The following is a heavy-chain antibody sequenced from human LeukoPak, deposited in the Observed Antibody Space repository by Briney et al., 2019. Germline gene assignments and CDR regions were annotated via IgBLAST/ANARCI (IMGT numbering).Heavy chain of an antibody. Sequence: GASVKVSCXASGYTFTGYYMHWVRQARGQGLEWMGWINPNSGGTNYAQKFQGRVTMTRDTSISTAYMELSRLRSDDTAVYYCARDTTGYQLLYYYYYYMDVWGKGTTVTVSS. CDR3: ARDTTGYQLLYYYYYYMDV. J-gene: IGHJ6*03. D-gene: IGHD2-2*01. CDR2: INPNSGGT. V-gene: IGHV1-2*02. CDR1: GYTFTGYY.